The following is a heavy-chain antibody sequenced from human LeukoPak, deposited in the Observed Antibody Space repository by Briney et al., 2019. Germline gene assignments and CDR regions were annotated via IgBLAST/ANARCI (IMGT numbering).Heavy chain of an antibody. Sequence: GGSLRLSCAASGFSLTSYNMNWVRQAPGKGLEWVSFLSRSGHAIYYADSVKGRFTISRDSAKNSLSLRMDSLRGDDTAVYYCARELYSCCHYMDVWGKGTTVTVSS. CDR1: GFSLTSYN. D-gene: IGHD2-15*01. CDR3: ARELYSCCHYMDV. J-gene: IGHJ6*03. V-gene: IGHV3-48*01. CDR2: LSRSGHAI.